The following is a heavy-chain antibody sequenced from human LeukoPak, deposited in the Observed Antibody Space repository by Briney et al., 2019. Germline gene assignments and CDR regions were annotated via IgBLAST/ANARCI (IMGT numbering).Heavy chain of an antibody. CDR1: GGTFSSYA. J-gene: IGHJ4*02. CDR2: IIPIFGTA. CDR3: ARVLDKYGGYGFDY. D-gene: IGHD5-12*01. Sequence: SVKVSCKASGGTFSSYAISWVRQAPGQGLEWMGGIIPIFGTANYAQKFQGRVTITADESTSTAYMELSSLRSEDTAVHYCARVLDKYGGYGFDYWGQGTLVAVSS. V-gene: IGHV1-69*01.